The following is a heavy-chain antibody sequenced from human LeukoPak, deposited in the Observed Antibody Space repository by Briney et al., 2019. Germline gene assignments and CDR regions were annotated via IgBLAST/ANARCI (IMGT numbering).Heavy chain of an antibody. CDR3: ARGPYSYDSSGAFDI. V-gene: IGHV4-34*01. Sequence: SETLSLTCAVYGTSFSDYYWSWIRQPPGKGLEWIGEINHSGSTNYNPSLKSRVALSVDTSRNQFSLKLSSVTAADTAVYFCARGPYSYDSSGAFDIWGQGTMVTVSS. CDR2: INHSGST. CDR1: GTSFSDYY. J-gene: IGHJ3*02. D-gene: IGHD3-22*01.